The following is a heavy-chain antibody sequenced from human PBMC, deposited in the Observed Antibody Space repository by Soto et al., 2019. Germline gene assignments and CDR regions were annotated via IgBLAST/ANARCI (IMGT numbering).Heavy chain of an antibody. Sequence: SVKVSCNASGGTFSRYAISWVRQAPGQGLEWMGGIIPIFGTANYAQKFQGRVTITAEESTSTAYMELSSLRSEDTAVYYCARNLKDAYYDFWSGYHPLGMDVWGQGTTVTVSS. CDR1: GGTFSRYA. J-gene: IGHJ6*02. CDR2: IIPIFGTA. D-gene: IGHD3-3*01. CDR3: ARNLKDAYYDFWSGYHPLGMDV. V-gene: IGHV1-69*13.